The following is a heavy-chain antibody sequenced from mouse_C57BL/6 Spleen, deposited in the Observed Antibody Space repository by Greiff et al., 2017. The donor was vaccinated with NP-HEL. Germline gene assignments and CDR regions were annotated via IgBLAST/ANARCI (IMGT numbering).Heavy chain of an antibody. D-gene: IGHD4-1*01. V-gene: IGHV1-15*01. CDR1: GYTFTDYE. CDR3: TRRVTGRWFAY. J-gene: IGHJ3*01. CDR2: IDPETGGT. Sequence: QVQLQQSGAELVRPGASVTLSCKASGYTFTDYEMHWVKQTPVHGLEWIGAIDPETGGTAYNQKFKGKAILTADKSSSTAYMELRSLTSEDSAVYYCTRRVTGRWFAYWGQGTLVTVSA.